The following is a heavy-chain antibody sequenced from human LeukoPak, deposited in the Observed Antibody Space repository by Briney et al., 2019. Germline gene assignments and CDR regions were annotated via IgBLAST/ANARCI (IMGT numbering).Heavy chain of an antibody. CDR1: GGSISSYY. V-gene: IGHV4-59*01. J-gene: IGHJ3*02. D-gene: IGHD6-13*01. CDR3: ARVGIAAAGPHAFDI. Sequence: SETLSLTCTVSGGSISSYYWSWIRQPPGKGLEWIGYIYHSGSTNYNPSLKSRVTISVDTSKNQFSLKLSSVTAADTAVYYCARVGIAAAGPHAFDIWGQGTMVTVSS. CDR2: IYHSGST.